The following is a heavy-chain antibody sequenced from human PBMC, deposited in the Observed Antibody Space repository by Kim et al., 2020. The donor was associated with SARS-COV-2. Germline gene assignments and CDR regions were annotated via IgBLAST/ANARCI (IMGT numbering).Heavy chain of an antibody. CDR2: IKQDGSEK. CDR3: ARLWFGKTRNFDY. D-gene: IGHD3-10*01. Sequence: GGSLRLSCAASGFTFSSYWMSWVRQAPGKGLEWVANIKQDGSEKYYVDSVKGRFTISRDNAKNSLYLQMNSLRAEDTAVYYCARLWFGKTRNFDYWGQGTLVTVSS. J-gene: IGHJ4*02. CDR1: GFTFSSYW. V-gene: IGHV3-7*03.